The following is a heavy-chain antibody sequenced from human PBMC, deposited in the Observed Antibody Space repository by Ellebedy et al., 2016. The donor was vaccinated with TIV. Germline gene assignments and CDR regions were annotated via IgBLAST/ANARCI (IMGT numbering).Heavy chain of an antibody. CDR1: GYTFTGYY. D-gene: IGHD4-17*01. V-gene: IGHV1-2*04. CDR2: INPNSGGT. CDR3: ARMYDYGDYAWGY. J-gene: IGHJ4*02. Sequence: ASVKVSXXASGYTFTGYYMHWVRQPPGQGLEWMGWINPNSGGTNYAQKFQGWVTMTRDTSISTAYLQWSSLKASDTAMYSCARMYDYGDYAWGYWGQGTLVTVSS.